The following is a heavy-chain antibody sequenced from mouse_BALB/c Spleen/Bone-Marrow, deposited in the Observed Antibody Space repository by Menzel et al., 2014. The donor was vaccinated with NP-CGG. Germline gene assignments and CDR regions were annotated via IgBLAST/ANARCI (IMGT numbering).Heavy chain of an antibody. CDR3: ARPGTYCRNYYYAMEY. CDR2: INPYNGGI. J-gene: IGHJ4*01. CDR1: DYSFTGYT. V-gene: IGHV1-18*01. D-gene: IGHD2-10*01. Sequence: EVQLQQSGLELVKPGASMKISCKASDYSFTGYTMNWVKQNHGKNVEWIGLINPYNGGITYNQQFKGKATLTVDKSSSAPYRDLHSLTSDDSAVYYCARPGTYCRNYYYAMEYWGLGTPGPGSS.